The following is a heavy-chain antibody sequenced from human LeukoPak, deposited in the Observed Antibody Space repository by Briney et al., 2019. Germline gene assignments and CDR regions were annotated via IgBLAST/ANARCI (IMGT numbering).Heavy chain of an antibody. CDR3: ARGIPLDC. V-gene: IGHV3-48*03. CDR2: ISSSATTI. J-gene: IGHJ4*02. Sequence: PGGSLRLSCAASGFTFSSYALSWVRQAPGKGLEWVCYISSSATTIYYADPVKGRFTISRDNGKNSLYLQMNSLRAEDTAVYYCARGIPLDCWGQGTLVTVSS. CDR1: GFTFSSYA.